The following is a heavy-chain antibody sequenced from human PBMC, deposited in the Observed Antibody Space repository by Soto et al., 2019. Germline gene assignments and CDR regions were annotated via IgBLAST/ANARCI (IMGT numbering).Heavy chain of an antibody. J-gene: IGHJ5*02. CDR1: GGSISSYY. D-gene: IGHD5-12*01. CDR2: IYYSGST. CDR3: ARVNSGYPGNWLDP. V-gene: IGHV4-59*01. Sequence: PSETLSLTCTVSGGSISSYYLSWIRQPPGKGLEWIGYIYYSGSTNYNPSLKSRVTISVDTSKNQFSLKLSSVTAADTAVYYCARVNSGYPGNWLDPWGQGTLVTVSS.